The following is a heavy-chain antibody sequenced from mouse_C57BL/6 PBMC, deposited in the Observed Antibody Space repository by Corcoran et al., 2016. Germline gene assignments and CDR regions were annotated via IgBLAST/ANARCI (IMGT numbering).Heavy chain of an antibody. CDR3: AYSNLFAY. D-gene: IGHD2-5*01. CDR1: GYTFTDYY. CDR2: IYPGSGNT. Sequence: QVQLKQSGVELVRPGASVKLSCKASGYTFTDYYINWVKQWPGQGLEWIARIYPGSGNTYYNEKFKGKATLTAEKSSSTAYMQLSSLTSEDSAVYFCAYSNLFAYWGQGTLVTVSA. V-gene: IGHV1-76*01. J-gene: IGHJ3*01.